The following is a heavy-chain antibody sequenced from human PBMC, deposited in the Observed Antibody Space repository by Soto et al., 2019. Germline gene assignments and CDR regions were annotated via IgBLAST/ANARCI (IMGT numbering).Heavy chain of an antibody. Sequence: SVKVSCKASGGTFSSYAISWVRQAPGQGLEWMGGIIPIFGTANYAQKFQGRVTITADESTSTAYVELSSLRSEDTAVYYCAREKLAIGYCSSTSCYHFDYWGQGTLVTVSS. V-gene: IGHV1-69*13. CDR3: AREKLAIGYCSSTSCYHFDY. J-gene: IGHJ4*02. CDR2: IIPIFGTA. D-gene: IGHD2-2*01. CDR1: GGTFSSYA.